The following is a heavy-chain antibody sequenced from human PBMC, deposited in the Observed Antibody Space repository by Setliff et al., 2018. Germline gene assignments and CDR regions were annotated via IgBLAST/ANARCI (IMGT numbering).Heavy chain of an antibody. Sequence: ASVKVSCKASGYTFSNYGISWVRQAPGQGLEWMGWISAYNGNTNYAQKFQGRVTMTTDTSTSTADMELSSLRSEDTAVYYCARANYYDSSGHSVYGMDVWGQGTTVTVSS. J-gene: IGHJ6*02. CDR1: GYTFSNYG. CDR2: ISAYNGNT. V-gene: IGHV1-18*01. CDR3: ARANYYDSSGHSVYGMDV. D-gene: IGHD3-22*01.